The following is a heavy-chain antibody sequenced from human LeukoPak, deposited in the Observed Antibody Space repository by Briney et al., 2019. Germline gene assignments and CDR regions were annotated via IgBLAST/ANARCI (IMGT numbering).Heavy chain of an antibody. CDR3: ARRGGGHHPYYYGMDV. D-gene: IGHD2-15*01. CDR1: GYSFTTYW. Sequence: GESLKISCKGSGYSFTTYWIGWVGQMPGKGLEWMGIIYPGDSETRYSPSFQGQVTISADKSITTAYLQWSSLKASDTAMYYCARRGGGHHPYYYGMDVWGQGTTVTVSS. J-gene: IGHJ6*02. CDR2: IYPGDSET. V-gene: IGHV5-51*01.